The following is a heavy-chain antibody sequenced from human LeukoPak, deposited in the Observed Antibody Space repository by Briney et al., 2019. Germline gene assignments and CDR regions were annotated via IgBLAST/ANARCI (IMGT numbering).Heavy chain of an antibody. D-gene: IGHD4-11*01. Sequence: ASVKVSCKASGYTFTSYYMHWVRQAPGQGLEWMGIINPSGGSTSYAQKFQGRVTMTRDTSTSTVYMELSSLRSEDTAVYYCARGLRGDDYSNYAFDYWGQGTLVTASS. V-gene: IGHV1-46*01. CDR3: ARGLRGDDYSNYAFDY. J-gene: IGHJ4*02. CDR2: INPSGGST. CDR1: GYTFTSYY.